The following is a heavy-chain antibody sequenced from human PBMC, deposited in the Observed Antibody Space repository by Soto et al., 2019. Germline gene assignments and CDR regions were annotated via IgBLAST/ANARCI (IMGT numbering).Heavy chain of an antibody. V-gene: IGHV4-31*02. CDR3: ARDRVHRFDY. CDR2: IYYSGST. CDR1: GGSISSGGYY. Sequence: SETLSLTXTVSGGSISSGGYYWSWIRQHPGKGLEWIGYIYYSGSTYYNPSLKSRVTISVDTSKNQFSLKLSSVTAADTAVYYCARDRVHRFDYWGQGTLVTVSS. J-gene: IGHJ4*02. D-gene: IGHD1-1*01.